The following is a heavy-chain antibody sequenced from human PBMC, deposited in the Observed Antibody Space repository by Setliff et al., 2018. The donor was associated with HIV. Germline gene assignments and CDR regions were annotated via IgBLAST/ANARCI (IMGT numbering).Heavy chain of an antibody. Sequence: GESLKSDWKGSGYSFSSYWIGGVRQRPGKGREFMGLLYPADSNIRYSPSFQGQVTISVDKSTNTAFLQWTSLRASDTAMYYCTRLWHENWGGVDYWGQGTLVTVSS. D-gene: IGHD3-16*01. CDR2: LYPADSNI. CDR1: GYSFSSYW. CDR3: TRLWHENWGGVDY. V-gene: IGHV5-51*01. J-gene: IGHJ4*02.